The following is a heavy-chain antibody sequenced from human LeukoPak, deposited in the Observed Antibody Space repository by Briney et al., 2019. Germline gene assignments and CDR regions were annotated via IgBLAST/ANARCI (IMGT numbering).Heavy chain of an antibody. Sequence: GTSLRLSCAASGFDFHNYAMHWVRQAPCKGLEWVALISFHGWNTYYADSVQGRFTVSRKNSKNTLSLQMNSLRVEDTAVYYCARGLFTGGTYFAYWGQGTLVTVSS. J-gene: IGHJ4*02. CDR3: ARGLFTGGTYFAY. D-gene: IGHD2-8*02. CDR2: ISFHGWNT. V-gene: IGHV3-30*04. CDR1: GFDFHNYA.